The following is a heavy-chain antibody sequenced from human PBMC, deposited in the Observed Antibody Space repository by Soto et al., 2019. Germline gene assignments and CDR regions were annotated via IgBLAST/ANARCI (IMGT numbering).Heavy chain of an antibody. CDR3: ARQGSRAFDI. CDR1: GCSISTIVSY. J-gene: IGHJ3*02. Sequence: SETLSLTCTLSGCSISTIVSYWGWSRQPPGRGLEWMANIYYSGSAYYNPSLKSRVSTSVDTSKNQFSLKLRSVTAADTAVYYCARQGSRAFDIWGQGTMVT. D-gene: IGHD2-15*01. V-gene: IGHV4-39*01. CDR2: IYYSGSA.